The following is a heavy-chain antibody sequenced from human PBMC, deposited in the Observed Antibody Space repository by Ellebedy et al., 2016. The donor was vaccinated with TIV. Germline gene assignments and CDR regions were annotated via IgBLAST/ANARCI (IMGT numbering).Heavy chain of an antibody. V-gene: IGHV3-11*04. J-gene: IGHJ4*02. CDR2: ISSSGSTI. CDR3: ASVVVGDLGSDY. Sequence: GESLKISXAASGFTFSDYYMSWIRQAPGKGLEWVSYISSSGSTIYYAASVKGRFTISRDNAKNSLYLQMNSLRAEDTAVYYCASVVVGDLGSDYWGQGTLVTVSS. D-gene: IGHD2-15*01. CDR1: GFTFSDYY.